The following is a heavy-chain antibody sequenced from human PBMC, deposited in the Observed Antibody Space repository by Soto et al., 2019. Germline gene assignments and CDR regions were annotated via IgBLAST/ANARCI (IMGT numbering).Heavy chain of an antibody. CDR1: GFTFTNYW. V-gene: IGHV3-74*01. CDR2: LDGVGAGT. J-gene: IGHJ4*02. CDR3: TTVLEY. Sequence: EVQLVQSGGGSVQPGGSLRLSCAASGFTFTNYWMHWVRQVPGKGLVWVSRLDGVGAGTSYSDSVRGRCTISRDNAENMLYLQMNSLRAEDTAVYYCTTVLEYWGQGTLVTVSS.